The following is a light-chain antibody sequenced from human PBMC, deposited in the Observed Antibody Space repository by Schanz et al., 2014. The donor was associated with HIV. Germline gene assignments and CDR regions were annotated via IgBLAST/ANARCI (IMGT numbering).Light chain of an antibody. Sequence: QSVLTQPPSVSAAPGQKVNISCSGSSSNIGNNYVSWYQQFPGRAPQLLIYDNYKRPSGIPDRFSGSKSGNTASLTVSGLQADDEADYYCSSSAGNNKLLFGGGTKLTVL. V-gene: IGLV1-51*01. CDR3: SSSAGNNKLL. J-gene: IGLJ2*01. CDR1: SSNIGNNY. CDR2: DNY.